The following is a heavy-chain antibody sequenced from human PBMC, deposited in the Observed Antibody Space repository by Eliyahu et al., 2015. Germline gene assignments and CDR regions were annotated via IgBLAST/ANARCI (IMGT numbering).Heavy chain of an antibody. D-gene: IGHD3-9*01. Sequence: QVQLQESGPGLVKPSETLSVTCAVSGFPISSASYWGWIRQPPGKGLEWIGSILHSGSTYYNPSLKSRVTISLDTSKNQFSLKLSSVTAADTAVYYCARDAEQLRYFDWLVFDYWGQGTLVTVSS. J-gene: IGHJ4*02. CDR1: GFPISSASY. CDR3: ARDAEQLRYFDWLVFDY. V-gene: IGHV4-38-2*02. CDR2: ILHSGST.